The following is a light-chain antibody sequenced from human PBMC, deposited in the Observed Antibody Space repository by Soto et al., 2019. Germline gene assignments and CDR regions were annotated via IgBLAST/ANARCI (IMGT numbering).Light chain of an antibody. CDR3: QQYGSSPQ. CDR2: GAS. CDR1: QSVSSN. J-gene: IGKJ1*01. Sequence: EIGMTQSPATLSVSTGERATLSCRASQSVSSNLAWVQQKPGQTPRLLIYGASSRATGIPDRFSGSGSGTDFTLTISRLEPEDFAVYYCQQYGSSPQFGQGTKVDI. V-gene: IGKV3-20*01.